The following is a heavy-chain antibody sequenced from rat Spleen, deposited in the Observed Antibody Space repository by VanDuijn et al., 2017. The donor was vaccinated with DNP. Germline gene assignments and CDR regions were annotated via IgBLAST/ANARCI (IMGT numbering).Heavy chain of an antibody. CDR3: ARATLAY. CDR1: GLTFSNYG. Sequence: EVQLVESGGGLVQPGRSLKLSCAASGLTFSNYGMHWIRQAPTKGLEWVATIFYDGSNTYYRDSVKGRFTISRDNAKSTLYLQMDSLRSEDTATYYCARATLAYWGQGTLVTVSS. CDR2: IFYDGSNT. D-gene: IGHD1-4*01. J-gene: IGHJ3*01. V-gene: IGHV5-19*01.